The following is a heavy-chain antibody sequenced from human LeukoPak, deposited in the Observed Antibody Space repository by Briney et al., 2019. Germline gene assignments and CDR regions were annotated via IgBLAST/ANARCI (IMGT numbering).Heavy chain of an antibody. V-gene: IGHV2-70*11. J-gene: IGHJ4*02. D-gene: IGHD3-22*01. CDR2: IDWDDDK. CDR3: ARTCPYYYDSSGYPDY. CDR1: GFSLSTSGMC. Sequence: SGPALVKPTQPLTLTCTFSGFSLSTSGMCVSWIRQPPGKALEWLARIDWDDDKYYSTSLKTRLTISKDTSKNQVVLTMTNMDPVDTATYYCARTCPYYYDSSGYPDYWGQGTLVTVSS.